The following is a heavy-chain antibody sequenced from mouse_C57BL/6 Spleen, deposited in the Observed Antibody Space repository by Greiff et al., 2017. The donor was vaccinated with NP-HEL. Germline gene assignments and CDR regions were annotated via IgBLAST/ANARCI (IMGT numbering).Heavy chain of an antibody. Sequence: QVQLQQPGAELVKPGASVKMSCKASGYTFTSYWITWVKQRPGQGLEWIGEIYPGSGSTNYNEKFKSKATLTVDTSSSTAYMQLSSLTSEDSAVXYCARRVYGNSWFAYWGQGTLLTVSA. CDR1: GYTFTSYW. CDR3: ARRVYGNSWFAY. CDR2: IYPGSGST. D-gene: IGHD2-1*01. J-gene: IGHJ3*01. V-gene: IGHV1-55*01.